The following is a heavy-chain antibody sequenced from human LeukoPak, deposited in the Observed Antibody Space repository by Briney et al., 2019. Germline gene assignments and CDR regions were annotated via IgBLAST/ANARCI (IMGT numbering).Heavy chain of an antibody. D-gene: IGHD6-19*01. CDR1: GFTFSSYW. Sequence: PGGSLRLSCVVSGFTFSSYWMQWVRQAPGKGLECVGHIKTKTAGGTADYAAPVKGRFTISRDDSQNTLYVQMNSLRTDDTGVYYCTHLGSGWYVRDWGRGTLVTVSS. J-gene: IGHJ4*02. V-gene: IGHV3-15*01. CDR2: IKTKTAGGTA. CDR3: THLGSGWYVRD.